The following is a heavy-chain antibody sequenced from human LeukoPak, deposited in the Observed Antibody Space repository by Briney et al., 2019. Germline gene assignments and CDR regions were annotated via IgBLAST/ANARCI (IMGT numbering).Heavy chain of an antibody. CDR1: GVTFSSYW. V-gene: IGHV3-7*01. CDR2: IKQDGSEK. J-gene: IGHJ6*02. D-gene: IGHD2-15*01. CDR3: ASDIVVVVAANYYYGMDV. Sequence: GGSLRLSCAASGVTFSSYWMSWVRQAPGKGLECVANIKQDGSEKYYVDSVKGRFTISRDNAKNSLYLQMNSLRAEDTAVYYCASDIVVVVAANYYYGMDVWGQGTTVTVSS.